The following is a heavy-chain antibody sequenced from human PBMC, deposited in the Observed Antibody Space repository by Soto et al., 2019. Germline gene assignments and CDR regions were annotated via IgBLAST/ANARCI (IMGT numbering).Heavy chain of an antibody. CDR2: IDPSDSYT. D-gene: IGHD3-10*01. V-gene: IGHV5-10-1*01. J-gene: IGHJ3*02. CDR1: GYSFTSYW. Sequence: GESLKISCKGSGYSFTSYWISWVRQMPGKGLEWMGRIDPSDSYTNYSPSFQGHVNISADKSISTAYLQWSSLKASDTAMYYCARYRITMVRGVNDAFDIWGKGPMVT. CDR3: ARYRITMVRGVNDAFDI.